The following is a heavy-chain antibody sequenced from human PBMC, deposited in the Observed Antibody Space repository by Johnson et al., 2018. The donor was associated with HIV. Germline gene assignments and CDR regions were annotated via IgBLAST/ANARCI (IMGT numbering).Heavy chain of an antibody. CDR2: ISSSGLTI. D-gene: IGHD6-13*01. J-gene: IGHJ3*02. CDR3: ARDRSSWRPSDGFDI. V-gene: IGHV3-11*01. CDR1: GFTFSDCY. Sequence: QMQLVESGGGLVTPGGSLRLSCAASGFTFSDCYMSWLRQAPGKGLEWVSYISSSGLTIYYADSVKGRFTISRDNAKNSLYLQMNSLRAEDTAVYYGARDRSSWRPSDGFDIGGKGTMVTVSS.